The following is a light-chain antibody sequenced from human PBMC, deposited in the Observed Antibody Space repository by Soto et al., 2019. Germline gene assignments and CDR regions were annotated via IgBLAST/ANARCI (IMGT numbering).Light chain of an antibody. CDR3: QQYYTPPYT. Sequence: DIVMTQSPDSLAVSLGERATINCKSSQSVLYTSNNKNYFAWYQQKPGQPPKLLIYWASTRQSGVPDRFSVSWSGTDFTLTISSLQAEDVAVYYCQQYYTPPYTFGQGNNLEIK. CDR1: QSVLYTSNNKNY. V-gene: IGKV4-1*01. J-gene: IGKJ2*01. CDR2: WAS.